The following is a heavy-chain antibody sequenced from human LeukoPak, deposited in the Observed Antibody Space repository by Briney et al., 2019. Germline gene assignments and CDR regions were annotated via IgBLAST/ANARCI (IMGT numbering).Heavy chain of an antibody. CDR1: GGYFSGHH. J-gene: IGHJ4*02. Sequence: NPSEALSLTCSVHGGYFSGHHGSSIHQPPGKGLEMIEEINHNRSTNYNPSLKSQHDISLVTTKNQLGPELSSVTAADTAVYYCARSRLGQWLAPSFDYWGQGTLVTVSS. V-gene: IGHV4-34*01. CDR2: INHNRST. CDR3: ARSRLGQWLAPSFDY. D-gene: IGHD6-19*01.